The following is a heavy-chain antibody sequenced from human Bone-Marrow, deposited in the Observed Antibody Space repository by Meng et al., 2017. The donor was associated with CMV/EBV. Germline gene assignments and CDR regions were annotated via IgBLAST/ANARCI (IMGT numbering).Heavy chain of an antibody. Sequence: GESLKISCAASGFTFSSYEMNWVRQAPGKGLEWVSYISSSGSTIYYADSVKGRFTIYRDNAKNSLYLQMNSLRAEDTAVYYCARGLPYYDFWRGYFVSPDYWGQGTLVTVSS. V-gene: IGHV3-48*03. CDR2: ISSSGSTI. CDR3: ARGLPYYDFWRGYFVSPDY. CDR1: GFTFSSYE. D-gene: IGHD3-3*01. J-gene: IGHJ4*02.